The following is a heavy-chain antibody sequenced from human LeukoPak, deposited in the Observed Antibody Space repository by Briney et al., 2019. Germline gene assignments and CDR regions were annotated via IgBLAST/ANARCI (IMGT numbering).Heavy chain of an antibody. Sequence: GGSLRLSCVASGFTFSNYALAWVRQAPGEGLEWVSSLSAHGGGTYYADSMKGRFTISRDDSKNTLYPQMNSLGAEDTAIYYCASRDYYDSASSGFDYWGQGTPVTVSS. CDR1: GFTFSNYA. CDR2: LSAHGGGT. V-gene: IGHV3-23*01. D-gene: IGHD3-22*01. J-gene: IGHJ4*02. CDR3: ASRDYYDSASSGFDY.